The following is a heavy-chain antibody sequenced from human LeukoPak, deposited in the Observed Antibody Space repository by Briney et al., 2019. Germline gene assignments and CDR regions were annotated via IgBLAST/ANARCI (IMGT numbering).Heavy chain of an antibody. CDR1: GGSIYSGSYY. Sequence: PSETLSLTCTVSGGSIYSGSYYWRWLRQPAGRGLEWIGRIYTSGSTNYNPSLKSRVTISVDTSKNQFSLKLSSVAAADTAVYYCARDRRDGYNLYYFDLWGQGTLVTVSS. J-gene: IGHJ4*02. D-gene: IGHD5-24*01. V-gene: IGHV4-61*02. CDR2: IYTSGST. CDR3: ARDRRDGYNLYYFDL.